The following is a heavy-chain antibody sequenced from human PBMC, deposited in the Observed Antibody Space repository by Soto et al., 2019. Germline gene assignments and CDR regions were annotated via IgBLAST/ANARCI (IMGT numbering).Heavy chain of an antibody. J-gene: IGHJ5*01. V-gene: IGHV4-30-2*01. D-gene: IGHD3-22*01. Sequence: SETLSLTCAVSGGSISSGDYSWNWIRQPPGKGLEWIGDIYHSGSTHYNPSLKSRLTLSVDTSKNQFSLKLSSVTAADTALYYCARGFYDSSGYSSPFDSWGQGTQVTVSS. CDR2: IYHSGST. CDR3: ARGFYDSSGYSSPFDS. CDR1: GGSISSGDYS.